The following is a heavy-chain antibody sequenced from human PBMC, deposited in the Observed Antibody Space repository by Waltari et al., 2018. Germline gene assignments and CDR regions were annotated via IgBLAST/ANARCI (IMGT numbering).Heavy chain of an antibody. V-gene: IGHV3-23*04. J-gene: IGHJ5*02. CDR3: AKSRGPHDVWNWFDP. D-gene: IGHD3-3*01. CDR2: ISSGGDTK. CDR1: GFTFSSFA. Sequence: EVLLVESGGGLVHPGGSLRLAGGASGFTFSSFAMGWLRQAPGKGREWVSGISSGGDTKYYHGSVKGRFTIARDNRGSTLFLQMDSLRADDSAVYYCAKSRGPHDVWNWFDPWGQGTLVKVSA.